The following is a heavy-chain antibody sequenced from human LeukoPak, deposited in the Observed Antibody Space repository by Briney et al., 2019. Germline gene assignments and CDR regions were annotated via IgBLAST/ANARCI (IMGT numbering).Heavy chain of an antibody. CDR1: GASMSSYY. CDR3: AGHHPRNTVDF. J-gene: IGHJ4*02. V-gene: IGHV4-59*08. Sequence: SETLSLTCNVSGASMSSYYWSWFRQPPGKGLEWIAYISDIGSINYNPSLKSRVTISLDTSKNQFSLKLSSVTAADTAVYYCAGHHPRNTVDFWGQGTLVTVSS. D-gene: IGHD2/OR15-2a*01. CDR2: ISDIGSI.